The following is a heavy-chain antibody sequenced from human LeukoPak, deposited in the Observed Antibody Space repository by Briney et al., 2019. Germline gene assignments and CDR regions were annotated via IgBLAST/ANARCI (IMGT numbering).Heavy chain of an antibody. CDR2: ISWNSGSR. V-gene: IGHV3-9*01. CDR1: GFTFGDYA. J-gene: IGHJ3*02. CDR3: ARDRGWIQHDI. Sequence: AGGSLRLSCVASGFTFGDYAMHWVRQPPGKGLEWVSGISWNSGSRGYADSVKGRFTISRDNAKNSLFLQMNSLRAEDTAVYYCARDRGWIQHDIWGQGTMVTVSS. D-gene: IGHD5-18*01.